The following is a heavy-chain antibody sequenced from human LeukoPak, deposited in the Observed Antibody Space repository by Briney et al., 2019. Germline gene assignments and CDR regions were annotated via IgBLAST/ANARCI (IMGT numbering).Heavy chain of an antibody. CDR1: GGSINGYY. D-gene: IGHD2-2*01. J-gene: IGHJ6*03. Sequence: PSETLSLTCTGSGGSINGYYWSWIRQSPGKGLESLGYIYYTGSTNYNPSLKSRVTMSVDTSRNQFSLKLSSVTAADTAVYYCARGNRRYCSSTSCYAYYYMDVWGKGTTVTVSS. CDR3: ARGNRRYCSSTSCYAYYYMDV. V-gene: IGHV4-59*12. CDR2: IYYTGST.